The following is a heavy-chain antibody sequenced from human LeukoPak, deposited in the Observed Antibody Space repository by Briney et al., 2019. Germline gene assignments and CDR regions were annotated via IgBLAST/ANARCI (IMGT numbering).Heavy chain of an antibody. J-gene: IGHJ3*02. D-gene: IGHD4-11*01. Sequence: GASVTVSFKASGGTFSIYAISWVRQAPGQGLEWMGGIIPIFGTANYAQKFQGRVTITADESTSTAYMELSSLRSEDTAVYYCARDLGPTGGTTTDAFDIWGQGTMVTVSS. V-gene: IGHV1-69*13. CDR3: ARDLGPTGGTTTDAFDI. CDR2: IIPIFGTA. CDR1: GGTFSIYA.